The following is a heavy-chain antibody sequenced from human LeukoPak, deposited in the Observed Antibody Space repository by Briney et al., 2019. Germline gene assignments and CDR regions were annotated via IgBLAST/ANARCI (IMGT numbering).Heavy chain of an antibody. V-gene: IGHV1-2*02. J-gene: IGHJ5*02. CDR3: ARERRRYCTNGVCRGGWSDP. D-gene: IGHD2-8*01. Sequence: ASVKVSCKASGYTFTGYYMHWVRQAPAQGLEWMGWVNPNSGGTNYAQKFQGRVTMTSDTSISTAYMELSRLRSDDTAVYYCARERRRYCTNGVCRGGWSDPWGQGTLVTVSS. CDR2: VNPNSGGT. CDR1: GYTFTGYY.